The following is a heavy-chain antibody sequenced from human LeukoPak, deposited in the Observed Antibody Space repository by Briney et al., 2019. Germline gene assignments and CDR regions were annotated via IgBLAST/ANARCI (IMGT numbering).Heavy chain of an antibody. CDR1: GFTVSSNY. J-gene: IGHJ6*02. Sequence: PGGSLRLSCAASGFTVSSNYMSWVRQAPGKGLEWVSVIYSGGSTYYADPVKGRFTISRDNSKNTLYLQTNSLRAEDTAVYYCAMVRLLDYYYGMDVWGQGTTVTVSS. D-gene: IGHD3-3*01. V-gene: IGHV3-66*01. CDR3: AMVRLLDYYYGMDV. CDR2: IYSGGST.